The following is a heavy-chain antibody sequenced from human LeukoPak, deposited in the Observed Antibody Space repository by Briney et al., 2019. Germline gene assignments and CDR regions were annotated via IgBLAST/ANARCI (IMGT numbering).Heavy chain of an antibody. CDR3: ARVRDRSSYFYDLDY. J-gene: IGHJ4*02. Sequence: SETLSLTCTVSGGSISSYYWSWIRQPPEKGLEWIGCIHYSGSTNYNPSLKSRLTISVDTSKNQFSLKLSSVTAADTAVYYCARVRDRSSYFYDLDYWGQGTLVTVSS. CDR2: IHYSGST. CDR1: GGSISSYY. V-gene: IGHV4-59*01. D-gene: IGHD3-22*01.